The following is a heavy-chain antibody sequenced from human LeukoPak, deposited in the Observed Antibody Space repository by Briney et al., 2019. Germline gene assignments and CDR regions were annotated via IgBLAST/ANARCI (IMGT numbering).Heavy chain of an antibody. J-gene: IGHJ3*02. CDR2: ISYSGST. D-gene: IGHD2-2*02. CDR3: ARHQGCSSTSCYTAAFDI. CDR1: GGSISSYY. V-gene: IGHV4-59*08. Sequence: SETLSLTCIVSGGSISSYYWSWIRQPPGKGLEWIGYISYSGSTNYNASLKSRVTISVDTSKNQFSLKLSSVTAADTAVYYCARHQGCSSTSCYTAAFDIWGQGTMVTVSS.